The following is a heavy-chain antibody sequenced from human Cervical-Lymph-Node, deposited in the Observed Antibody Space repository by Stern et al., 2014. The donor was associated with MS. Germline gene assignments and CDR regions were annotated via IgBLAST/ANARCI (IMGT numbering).Heavy chain of an antibody. D-gene: IGHD4-23*01. CDR2: VNPDSGGT. CDR3: YRPDYDGPPGTHYTLDV. V-gene: IGHV1-2*02. J-gene: IGHJ6*02. CDR1: GYTFIDSY. Sequence: QVQLVQSGAEVKKPGASVKVSCKASGYTFIDSYIHWVRRAPGQGLEWMGLVNPDSGGTTYAQKFQDRVTMTRDTSISTAYTELRRLRSDDTAVYYCYRPDYDGPPGTHYTLDVWGQGTTVTVSS.